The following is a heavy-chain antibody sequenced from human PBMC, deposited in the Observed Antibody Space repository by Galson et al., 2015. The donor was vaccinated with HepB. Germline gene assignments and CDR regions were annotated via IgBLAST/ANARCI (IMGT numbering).Heavy chain of an antibody. Sequence: PALVKPTQTLTLPCPFPGFSLSTSGMRVSWIRQPTGKALEWLARIECDDDKFYSTSLKTRHTISKDTSKNQVVLTMTNMDPVDTATYYCARIPAYCGGDCYPDAFDIWGQGTMVTVSS. D-gene: IGHD2-21*02. CDR2: IECDDDK. J-gene: IGHJ3*02. CDR1: GFSLSTSGMR. V-gene: IGHV2-70*04. CDR3: ARIPAYCGGDCYPDAFDI.